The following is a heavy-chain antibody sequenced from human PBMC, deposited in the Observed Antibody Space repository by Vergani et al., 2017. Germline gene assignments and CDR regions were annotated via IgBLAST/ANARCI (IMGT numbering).Heavy chain of an antibody. CDR3: ARDLGSGGYYPYC. CDR1: GGSISSYY. Sequence: QVQLQESGPGLVKPSETLSLTCTVSGGSISSYYWSWIRQPPGKGLEWIGYIYYSGSTNYNPSLKSRVTISVDTSKNQFSLKLSSVTAAATAVYYCARDLGSGGYYPYCWGQGTLVTVSS. CDR2: IYYSGST. J-gene: IGHJ4*02. D-gene: IGHD3-10*01. V-gene: IGHV4-59*01.